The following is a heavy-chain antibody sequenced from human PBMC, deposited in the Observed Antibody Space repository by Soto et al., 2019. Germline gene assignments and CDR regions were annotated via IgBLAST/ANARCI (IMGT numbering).Heavy chain of an antibody. Sequence: SGPTLVNPTQTLTLTCTFSGFSLSTSGMCVSWIRQPPGKALEWLALIDWDDDKYYSTSLKTRLTISKDTSKNQVVLTMTNMDPVDTATYYCARSLCLYDFWSGYYYSDYWGQGTLVTVSS. V-gene: IGHV2-70*01. J-gene: IGHJ4*02. CDR1: GFSLSTSGMC. D-gene: IGHD3-3*01. CDR2: IDWDDDK. CDR3: ARSLCLYDFWSGYYYSDY.